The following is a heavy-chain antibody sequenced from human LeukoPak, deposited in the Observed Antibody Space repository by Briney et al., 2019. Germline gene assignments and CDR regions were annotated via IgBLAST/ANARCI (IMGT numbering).Heavy chain of an antibody. J-gene: IGHJ5*02. CDR3: ARDHVRGVLGGNWFDP. V-gene: IGHV3-33*01. CDR1: GFTLSSYG. Sequence: GGSLRLSCAASGFTLSSYGMHWVRQAPGKGLEWVAVIWYDGSNKYYADSVKGRFTISRDNSKNTLYLQMNSLRAEDTAVYYCARDHVRGVLGGNWFDPWGQGTLVTVSS. D-gene: IGHD3-10*01. CDR2: IWYDGSNK.